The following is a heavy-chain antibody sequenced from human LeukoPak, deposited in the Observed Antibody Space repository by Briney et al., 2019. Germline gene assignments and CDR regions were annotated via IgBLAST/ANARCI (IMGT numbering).Heavy chain of an antibody. J-gene: IGHJ4*02. D-gene: IGHD3-10*01. CDR2: ISAGGGNS. CDR1: GFSVSNYG. CDR3: AKEYDSGSYSWNDY. Sequence: PGGSLRLSCAASGFSVSNYGTSWVRQAPGKGLEWVSGISAGGGNSYYADSVKGRFSISRDNSKNTLHLQMNSLRAEDTAVYYCAKEYDSGSYSWNDYWGQGTLVIVPS. V-gene: IGHV3-23*01.